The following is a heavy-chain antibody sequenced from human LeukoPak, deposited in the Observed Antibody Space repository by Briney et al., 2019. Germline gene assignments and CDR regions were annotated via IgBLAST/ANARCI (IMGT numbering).Heavy chain of an antibody. CDR1: GFTFSSYG. CDR2: IWYDGSNK. Sequence: GRSLRLSCAASGFTFSSYGMHWVRQAPGKGLEWVAVIWYDGSNKYYADSVKGRFTISRDNSKNTLYLQMNSLRAEDTAAYYCAANYYDSSGFDYWGQGTLVTVSS. CDR3: AANYYDSSGFDY. J-gene: IGHJ4*02. V-gene: IGHV3-33*01. D-gene: IGHD3-22*01.